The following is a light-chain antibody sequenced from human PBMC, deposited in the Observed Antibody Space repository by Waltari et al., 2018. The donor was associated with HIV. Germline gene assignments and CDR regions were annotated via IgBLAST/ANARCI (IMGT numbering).Light chain of an antibody. J-gene: IGKJ1*01. CDR1: QSLLHSNGYNF. CDR3: MQALQTPPM. Sequence: IVMTQSPLSLPVTPGEPASISCSSSQSLLHSNGYNFLDWYLQKPGQSPQLLIYLGSNRVSGVPDRFSGSGSGTDCTLNISRMEAEDVGVYYCMQALQTPPMFGQGTKVEIK. V-gene: IGKV2-28*01. CDR2: LGS.